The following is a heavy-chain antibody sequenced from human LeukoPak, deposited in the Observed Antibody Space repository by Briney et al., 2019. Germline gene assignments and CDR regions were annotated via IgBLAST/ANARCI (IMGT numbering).Heavy chain of an antibody. Sequence: VKVSCKASGGTFSSYAISWVRQAPGQGLEWMGGIIPLFCTANYAQRFQGRVTITADESTSTAYMELSSLRSEDTAVYYCARARLSGYSYGTNWFDPWGQGTLVTVSS. CDR1: GGTFSSYA. D-gene: IGHD5-18*01. CDR3: ARARLSGYSYGTNWFDP. J-gene: IGHJ5*02. CDR2: IIPLFCTA. V-gene: IGHV1-69*13.